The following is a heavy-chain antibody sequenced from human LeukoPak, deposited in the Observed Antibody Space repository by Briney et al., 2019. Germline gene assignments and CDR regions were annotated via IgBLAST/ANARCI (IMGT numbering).Heavy chain of an antibody. CDR1: GFTFSSYA. CDR2: ISYDGSNK. CDR3: ARAVSYSSGWSPDY. V-gene: IGHV3-30*04. Sequence: GGSLRLSCAASGFTFSSYAMHWVRQAPGKGLEWVAVISYDGSNKYYADSVKGRFTISRDNSKNTLYLQMNSLRAEGTAVYYCARAVSYSSGWSPDYWGQGTLATVSS. D-gene: IGHD6-19*01. J-gene: IGHJ4*02.